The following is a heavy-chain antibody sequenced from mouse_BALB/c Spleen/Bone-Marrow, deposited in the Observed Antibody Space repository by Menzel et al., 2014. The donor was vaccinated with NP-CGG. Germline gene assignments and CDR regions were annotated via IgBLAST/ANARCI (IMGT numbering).Heavy chain of an antibody. Sequence: ELAKPGASVKMSCKASGYTFTSYWMHWIKQRPGQGLEWIGRIAPGSGSSYYNEMFKGKATLTVDTSSSTAYIQLSSLSSEDSAVYFCARGGLHYFDYWGQGTTLTVSS. J-gene: IGHJ2*01. CDR3: ARGGLHYFDY. D-gene: IGHD3-3*01. V-gene: IGHV1S41*01. CDR2: IAPGSGSS. CDR1: GYTFTSYW.